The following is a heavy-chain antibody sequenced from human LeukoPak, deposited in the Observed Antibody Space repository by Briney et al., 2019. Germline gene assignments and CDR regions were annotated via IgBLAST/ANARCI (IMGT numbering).Heavy chain of an antibody. CDR3: ASGREADPMDV. Sequence: SQTLSLTCTVSGGSISSGGYYWSWIRQPPGKGLEWIGYIYHSGSTYYNPSLKSRVTISVDRSKNQFSLKLSSVTAADTAVYYCASGREADPMDVWGKGTTVTVSS. V-gene: IGHV4-30-2*01. D-gene: IGHD1-26*01. CDR1: GGSISSGGYY. CDR2: IYHSGST. J-gene: IGHJ6*04.